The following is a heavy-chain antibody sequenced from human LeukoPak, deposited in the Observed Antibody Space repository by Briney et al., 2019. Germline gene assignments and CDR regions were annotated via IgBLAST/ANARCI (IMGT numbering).Heavy chain of an antibody. CDR2: ISYDGSNK. CDR3: AREATGGYYFDY. CDR1: GFTFSSYA. J-gene: IGHJ4*02. D-gene: IGHD3-16*01. Sequence: GGSLRLSCAASGFTFSSYAMHWVRQAPGKGLEWVAVISYDGSNKYYADSVKGRFTISRDNSKNTLYLQMNSLRAEDTAVYYCAREATGGYYFDYWGQGTLVSVSS. V-gene: IGHV3-30*04.